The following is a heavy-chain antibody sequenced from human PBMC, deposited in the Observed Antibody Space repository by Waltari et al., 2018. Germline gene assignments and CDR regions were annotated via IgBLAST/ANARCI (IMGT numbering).Heavy chain of an antibody. V-gene: IGHV7-4-1*02. CDR2: INTNTENP. J-gene: IGHJ4*02. Sequence: QVQLVQSGSELKKPGASVKVSCKASGYSFTSHAMNWVRQAPGKGLELMGWINTNTENPVYAQGFTGRFVFSLDTSVSTAYMEISSLKAEDTAVYYCARELLGGGAFDSWGQGTLVTVSS. CDR3: ARELLGGGAFDS. D-gene: IGHD3-16*01. CDR1: GYSFTSHA.